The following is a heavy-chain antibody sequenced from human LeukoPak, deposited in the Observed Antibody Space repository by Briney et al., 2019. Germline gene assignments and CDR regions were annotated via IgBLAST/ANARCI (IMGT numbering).Heavy chain of an antibody. J-gene: IGHJ3*02. D-gene: IGHD4-17*01. V-gene: IGHV3-7*01. CDR3: ARDYGDSLTVDAFDI. CDR1: GFTFSNYW. CDR2: IKKDGSEE. Sequence: GGSLRLSCTASGFTFSNYWMSWVRQAPGKGLEWVANIKKDGSEEFYVDSVKGRFTISRDNAKNSLYLQMNSLRAEDTAVYYCARDYGDSLTVDAFDIWGQGTMVTVSS.